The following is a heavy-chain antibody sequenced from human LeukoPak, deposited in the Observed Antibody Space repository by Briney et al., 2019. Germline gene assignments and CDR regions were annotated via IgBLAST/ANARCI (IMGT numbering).Heavy chain of an antibody. V-gene: IGHV3-48*02. Sequence: GGSLRLSCAASGFTFSIYSMNWVRQAPGKGLEWVSYISSSSNTIYYADPVKGRFTISRDNAKNSVYLQMSSLRDEDTAVYYCARDRGYFSYWGQGTLVTVSS. CDR3: ARDRGYFSY. CDR2: ISSSSNTI. J-gene: IGHJ4*02. CDR1: GFTFSIYS. D-gene: IGHD2-15*01.